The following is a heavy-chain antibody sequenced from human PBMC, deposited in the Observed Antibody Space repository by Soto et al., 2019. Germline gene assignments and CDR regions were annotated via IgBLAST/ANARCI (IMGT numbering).Heavy chain of an antibody. CDR1: GFIFSSYS. D-gene: IGHD3-10*01. CDR3: ARVSGTLERYSDLDY. CDR2: ISPRSDYI. Sequence: EVQLVESGGGLVKPGGSLRLSCAASGFIFSSYSMNWVRQAPGKGLEWVSSISPRSDYIYFADSMRGRFTISRDNAQNSLYLHMNKLRAEDTAVYHCARVSGTLERYSDLDYWGQGTLVTVSS. J-gene: IGHJ4*02. V-gene: IGHV3-21*06.